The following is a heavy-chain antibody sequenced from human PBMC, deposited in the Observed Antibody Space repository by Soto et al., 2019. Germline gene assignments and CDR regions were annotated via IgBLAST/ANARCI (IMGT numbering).Heavy chain of an antibody. D-gene: IGHD3-10*02. CDR3: ARGPPPMSGGFDH. CDR1: GYTFTSHD. V-gene: IGHV1-8*01. CDR2: MNPNSGNT. J-gene: IGHJ4*02. Sequence: QVQLVQSGAELKKPVASVKVSCKASGYTFTSHDINWVRQATGQGLEWMGWMNPNSGNTGYAQKFQGRVTMTRNTSISTADLEPSSLRSEDTAVYYCARGPPPMSGGFDHWGQGTLVTVSS.